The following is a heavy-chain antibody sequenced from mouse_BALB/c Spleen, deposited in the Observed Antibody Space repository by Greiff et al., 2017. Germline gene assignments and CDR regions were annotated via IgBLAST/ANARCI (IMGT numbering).Heavy chain of an antibody. V-gene: IGHV5-6-3*01. Sequence: EVKLVESGGGLVQPGGSLKLSCAASGFTFSSYGMSWVRQTPDKRLELVATINSNGGSTYYPDSVKGRFTISRDNAKNTLYLQMSSLKSEDTAMYFCARYLRERTVQLCDYWGRDTSLTVSS. J-gene: IGHJ2*02. CDR3: ARYLRERTVQLCDY. D-gene: IGHD4-1*02. CDR1: GFTFSSYG. CDR2: INSNGGST.